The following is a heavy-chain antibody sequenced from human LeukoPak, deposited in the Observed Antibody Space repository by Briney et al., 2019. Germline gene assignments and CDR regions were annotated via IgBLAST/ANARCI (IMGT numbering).Heavy chain of an antibody. V-gene: IGHV1-69*05. CDR3: ARDRSFSSPDAFDI. CDR2: IIPIFGSA. Sequence: SVKVSCKASGGTFSSYAISWVRQAPGQGPEWMGGIIPIFGSAKYAQKFQGRVTITTDESTSTVYMELSSLRSEDTAVYYCARDRSFSSPDAFDIWGQGTMVTVSS. J-gene: IGHJ3*02. D-gene: IGHD6-6*01. CDR1: GGTFSSYA.